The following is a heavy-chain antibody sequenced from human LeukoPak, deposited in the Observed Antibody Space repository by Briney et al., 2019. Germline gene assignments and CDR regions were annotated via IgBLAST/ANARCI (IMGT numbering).Heavy chain of an antibody. Sequence: ASVKVSCKASGYAFTSYDINWVRQATGQGLEWMGWMNPNSGNTGYAQKFQGRVTMTRNTSISTAYMELSSLRSEDTAVYYCASVVAATEDAFDIWGQGTMVTVSS. CDR1: GYAFTSYD. D-gene: IGHD2-15*01. CDR2: MNPNSGNT. CDR3: ASVVAATEDAFDI. V-gene: IGHV1-8*01. J-gene: IGHJ3*02.